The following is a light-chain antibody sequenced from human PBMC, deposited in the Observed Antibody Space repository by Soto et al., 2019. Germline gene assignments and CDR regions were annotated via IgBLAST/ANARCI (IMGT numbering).Light chain of an antibody. Sequence: QSVLTQPASVSGSPGQSITISCTGTSSDIGGYNYVSWYQLHPGKAPKLMIYDVSNRPSGVSNRFSGSKSGNTASLTISGLQAEDEADYYCSSYTSSSIVVFGGGPMLTVL. V-gene: IGLV2-14*03. CDR3: SSYTSSSIVV. CDR2: DVS. CDR1: SSDIGGYNY. J-gene: IGLJ2*01.